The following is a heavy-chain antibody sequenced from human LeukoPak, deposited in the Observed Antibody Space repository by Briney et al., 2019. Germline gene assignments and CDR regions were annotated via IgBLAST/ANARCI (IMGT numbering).Heavy chain of an antibody. CDR2: IYYSGST. CDR1: GGSISSGDYY. V-gene: IGHV4-30-4*02. D-gene: IGHD3-22*01. Sequence: PSETLSLTCTVSGGSISSGDYYWSWIRQPPGKGLEWIGYIYYSGSTYYNLSLESRVTISVDTSKNQFSLKLSSVTAADTAVYYCARAGYYDSSGYYTKDEYNWFDPWGQGTLVTVSS. CDR3: ARAGYYDSSGYYTKDEYNWFDP. J-gene: IGHJ5*02.